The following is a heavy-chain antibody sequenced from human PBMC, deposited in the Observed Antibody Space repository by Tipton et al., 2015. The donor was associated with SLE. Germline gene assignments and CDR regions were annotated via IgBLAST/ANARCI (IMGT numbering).Heavy chain of an antibody. Sequence: TLSLTCTVSGGSISSGSYYWSWIRQPAGKGLEWIGRIYTSGSTNYNPSLKSRVTISVDTSKNQFSLKLSSVTAADTAVYYCASSYCGGDCSLLGYYWGQGTLVTVSS. J-gene: IGHJ4*02. CDR2: IYTSGST. D-gene: IGHD2-21*01. V-gene: IGHV4-61*02. CDR3: ASSYCGGDCSLLGYY. CDR1: GGSISSGSYY.